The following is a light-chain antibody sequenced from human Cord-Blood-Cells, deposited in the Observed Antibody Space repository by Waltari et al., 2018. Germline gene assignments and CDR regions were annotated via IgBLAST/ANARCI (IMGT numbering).Light chain of an antibody. V-gene: IGKV3-11*01. CDR3: QQRSNWLT. Sequence: EIVLTQSPATLSFSPGERATLSCRASQSVSSYLAWYQQKPGQAPRLLIYDASNRATGIPARFSGSGSGTDFTLTISSLEPEDFAVYYCQQRSNWLTFGGGTKAEIK. J-gene: IGKJ4*01. CDR1: QSVSSY. CDR2: DAS.